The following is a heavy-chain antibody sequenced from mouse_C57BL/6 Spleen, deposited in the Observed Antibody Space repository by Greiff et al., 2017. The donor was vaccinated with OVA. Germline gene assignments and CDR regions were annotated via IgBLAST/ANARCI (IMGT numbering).Heavy chain of an antibody. V-gene: IGHV14-2*01. J-gene: IGHJ4*01. CDR1: GFNIKDYY. CDR2: IDPEDGET. CDR3: ARGRVTTVVAMDY. D-gene: IGHD1-1*01. Sequence: VQLKESGAELVKPGASVKLSCTASGFNIKDYYMHWVKQRTEQGLEWIGRIDPEDGETKYAPKFQGKATITADTSSNTAYLQLSSLTSEDTAVYYCARGRVTTVVAMDYWGQGTSVTVSS.